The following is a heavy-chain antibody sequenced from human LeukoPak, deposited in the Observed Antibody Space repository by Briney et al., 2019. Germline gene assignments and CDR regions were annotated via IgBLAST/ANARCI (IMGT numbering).Heavy chain of an antibody. J-gene: IGHJ4*02. V-gene: IGHV1-18*01. D-gene: IGHD6-19*01. CDR3: ARDGREIGIAVAGTEPVY. CDR2: ISAYNGNT. Sequence: GASVKVSCKASGYTFTSYGISWVRQAPGQGLEWMGWISAYNGNTNYAQKLQGRVTMTTVTSTSTAYMELRSLRSDDTAVYYCARDGREIGIAVAGTEPVYWGQGTLVTVSS. CDR1: GYTFTSYG.